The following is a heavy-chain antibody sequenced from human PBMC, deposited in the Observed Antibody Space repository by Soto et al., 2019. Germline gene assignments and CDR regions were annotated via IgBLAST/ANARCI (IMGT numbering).Heavy chain of an antibody. CDR1: GFTFMNYG. V-gene: IGHV3-30*03. J-gene: IGHJ6*02. CDR2: ISHDGGTN. CDR3: SRRITRSGCGDDYFDGVAV. Sequence: VHLVGSGGGVVQPGRSLRLSCAASGFTFMNYGMHWVRPAPGNGLAWVAVISHDGGTNHYVDSVKGRFTIFRDDSKNTVSLQMTSLRPDDTAVYYCSRRITRSGCGDDYFDGVAVWGQATTVIVSS. D-gene: IGHD3-16*01.